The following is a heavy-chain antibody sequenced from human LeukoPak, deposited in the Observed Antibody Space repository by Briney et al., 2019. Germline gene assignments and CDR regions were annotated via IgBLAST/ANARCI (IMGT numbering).Heavy chain of an antibody. D-gene: IGHD6-19*01. CDR3: ARGPISGWSADY. Sequence: GGPLRLSCAVSGLTFSSYNMNWVRQAPGKGLEWVSYISNSGSMIYYADSVQGRFTLSRDNAKNSLYLQMNSLRDEDTAVYYCARGPISGWSADYWGQGTLVTVSS. V-gene: IGHV3-48*02. CDR1: GLTFSSYN. J-gene: IGHJ4*02. CDR2: ISNSGSMI.